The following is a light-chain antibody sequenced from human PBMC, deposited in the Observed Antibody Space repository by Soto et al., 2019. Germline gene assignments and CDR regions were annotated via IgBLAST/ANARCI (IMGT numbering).Light chain of an antibody. V-gene: IGKV4-1*01. CDR3: QQCYSIPYT. J-gene: IGKJ2*01. CDR1: QNILYSSNNKNF. Sequence: DIVMTQSPDSLAVSLGERATINCRSSQNILYSSNNKNFLAWYQQKQGQPPELLIYWASMRESGVPDRFSGSGSGTDFTLTINSLQAEDVAVYYCQQCYSIPYTVGQGTKLEIK. CDR2: WAS.